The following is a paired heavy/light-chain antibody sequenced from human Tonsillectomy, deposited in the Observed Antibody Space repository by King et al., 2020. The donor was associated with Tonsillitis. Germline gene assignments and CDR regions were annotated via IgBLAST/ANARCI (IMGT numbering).Light chain of an antibody. CDR3: SSYAGNKNHVV. CDR2: EVT. CDR1: SSDVGGYNY. V-gene: IGLV2-8*01. J-gene: IGLJ2*01. Sequence: QSALTQPPSASGSPGQSVTISCTGSSSDVGGYNYVSWYRQHPGRAPKLMIYEVTKRPSGVPDRFSGSKSGNTASLTVSGLQAEDEADYVCSSYAGNKNHVVFGGGTKLTVL.
Heavy chain of an antibody. Sequence: QVQLQESGPGLVRPSETLSLTCTVSGVSVSNYYWSWIRQPPGEGLQWLGYIYYSGSTSHNPSLESRVTISVDTSKNQLSLKLRSVTAADTAVYFCAKDPVFHQPGEDAFDVWGQGTMVTVSS. J-gene: IGHJ3*01. D-gene: IGHD3-10*01. CDR3: AKDPVFHQPGEDAFDV. CDR2: IYYSGST. V-gene: IGHV4-59*02. CDR1: GVSVSNYY.